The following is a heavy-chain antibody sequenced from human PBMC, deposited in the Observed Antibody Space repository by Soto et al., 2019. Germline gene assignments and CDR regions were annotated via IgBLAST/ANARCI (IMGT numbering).Heavy chain of an antibody. CDR2: IFYSGST. D-gene: IGHD6-13*01. J-gene: IGHJ5*02. Sequence: QLQLQESGPGLVKPSETLSLTCTVSGGSISSSSYYWGWIRQPPGKGLEWIGSIFYSGSTHYNPSLRSRVTISVDTSKSHFSLKLSSVTAADTAIYYCARQRGQLAMYNWFDPWGQGSLVTVSS. CDR3: ARQRGQLAMYNWFDP. CDR1: GGSISSSSYY. V-gene: IGHV4-39*01.